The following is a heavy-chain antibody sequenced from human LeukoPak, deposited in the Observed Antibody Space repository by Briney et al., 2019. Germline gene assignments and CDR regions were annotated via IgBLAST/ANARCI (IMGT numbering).Heavy chain of an antibody. D-gene: IGHD6-19*01. CDR3: AKDPGYSSGWHQKRYYYYYMDV. CDR1: GFTFSNYG. CDR2: IRYDGSNK. J-gene: IGHJ6*03. Sequence: GGSLRLSCAASGFTFSNYGMHWVRQAPGKGLEWVAFIRYDGSNKYYADSVKGRFTISRDNSKNTLYLQMNSLRAEDTAVYYCAKDPGYSSGWHQKRYYYYYMDVWGKGTTVTISS. V-gene: IGHV3-30*02.